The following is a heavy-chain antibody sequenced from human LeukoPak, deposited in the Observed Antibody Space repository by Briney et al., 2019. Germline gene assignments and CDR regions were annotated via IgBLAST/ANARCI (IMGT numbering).Heavy chain of an antibody. CDR1: VGSIRSYI. J-gene: IGHJ4*02. CDR2: IHDSVGT. Sequence: SETLSLSCTVSVGSIRSYIWSWIRQPPGQGLEWIAHIHDSVGTSYSPSLKSRLTMSVDTSKNQFSLSLRSVTAADTALYYCARHLNAGSYPLDHWGQGTLVTVSS. V-gene: IGHV4-59*08. D-gene: IGHD1-26*01. CDR3: ARHLNAGSYPLDH.